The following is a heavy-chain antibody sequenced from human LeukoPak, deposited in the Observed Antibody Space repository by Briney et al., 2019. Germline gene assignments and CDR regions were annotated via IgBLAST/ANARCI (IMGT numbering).Heavy chain of an antibody. CDR2: IYSGGST. D-gene: IGHD2-8*01. CDR3: AKGKRTWFIQSYFDY. CDR1: GFTVSSDY. V-gene: IGHV3-53*01. J-gene: IGHJ4*02. Sequence: GGSLRLSCAASGFTVSSDYMSWVRQAPGKGLEWVSVIYSGGSTYYADSVKGRFTISRDNSKNTLYLQMNSLRAEDTAVYYCAKGKRTWFIQSYFDYWGQGTLVTVSS.